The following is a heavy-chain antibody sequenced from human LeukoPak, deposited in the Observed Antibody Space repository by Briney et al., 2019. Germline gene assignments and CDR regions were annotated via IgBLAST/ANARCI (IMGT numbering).Heavy chain of an antibody. V-gene: IGHV3-48*03. CDR1: GFTFSSYE. CDR2: ISSSGSTI. Sequence: PGGSLRLSCAASGFTFSSYEMNWVRQAPGKGLEWVSYISSSGSTIYYADSVKGRFTISRDNANDSLYLQMNSLRAEDTAVYYCARGYSSGFYQVAEYFQQWGQGTLVTVSS. CDR3: ARGYSSGFYQVAEYFQQ. D-gene: IGHD6-19*01. J-gene: IGHJ1*01.